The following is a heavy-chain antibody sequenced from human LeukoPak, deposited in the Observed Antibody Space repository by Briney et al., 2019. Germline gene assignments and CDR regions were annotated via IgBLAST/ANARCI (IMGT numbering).Heavy chain of an antibody. CDR2: IYYSGST. CDR1: GGSITSGGYS. V-gene: IGHV4-30-4*07. D-gene: IGHD4-17*01. CDR3: ARLSTVTTSFDY. Sequence: PSETLSLTCGVSGGSITSGGYSWSWIRQPPGKGLEWIGDIYYSGSTYYNPSLKSRVTISVDTSKNQFSLKLSSVTAADTAVYYCARLSTVTTSFDYWGQGTLVTVSS. J-gene: IGHJ4*02.